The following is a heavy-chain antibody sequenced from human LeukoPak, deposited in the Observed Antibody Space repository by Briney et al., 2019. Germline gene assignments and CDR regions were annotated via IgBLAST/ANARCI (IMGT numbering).Heavy chain of an antibody. V-gene: IGHV3-30*18. J-gene: IGHJ4*02. CDR2: ISYGGSNT. CDR1: GFTFSSHG. CDR3: AKDRVRATYCGRFDS. Sequence: GGSLRLSCAASGFTFSSHGMHWVRQAPGKGLEWVAVISYGGSNTSYADSVKGRFTISRDNSKNTVYLQMNSLRPEDTAVYYCAKDRVRATYCGRFDSWGQGTLVTVSS. D-gene: IGHD3-10*01.